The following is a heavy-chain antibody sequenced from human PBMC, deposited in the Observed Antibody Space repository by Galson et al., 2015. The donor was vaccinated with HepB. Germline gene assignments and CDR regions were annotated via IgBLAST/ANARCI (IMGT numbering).Heavy chain of an antibody. D-gene: IGHD4-11*01. V-gene: IGHV1-2*02. CDR3: ARVPTFKYFRSLTVTSTDYYYGMDV. CDR1: GYTFTGYY. CDR2: INPNSGGT. J-gene: IGHJ6*02. Sequence: SVKVSCKASGYTFTGYYMHWVRQAPGQGLEWMGWINPNSGGTNYAQKFQGRVTMTRDTSISTAYMELSRLRSDDTAVYYCARVPTFKYFRSLTVTSTDYYYGMDVWGQGTTVTVSS.